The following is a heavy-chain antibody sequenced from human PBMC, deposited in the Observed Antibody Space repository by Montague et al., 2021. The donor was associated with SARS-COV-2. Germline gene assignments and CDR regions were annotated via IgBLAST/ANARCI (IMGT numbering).Heavy chain of an antibody. V-gene: IGHV4-59*01. CDR1: GGSMSGYY. J-gene: IGHJ5*02. Sequence: SETLSLTCSVAGGSMSGYYWSWIRQPPGKGLEWIAYINHIGSTNXNPSLMSRVTISVDTSKNQFSLKLKSMTPADTAVYYCSRASVSMMRGGTLCSWFDPWGQGTLVTVSS. CDR3: SRASVSMMRGGTLCSWFDP. CDR2: INHIGST. D-gene: IGHD3-10*01.